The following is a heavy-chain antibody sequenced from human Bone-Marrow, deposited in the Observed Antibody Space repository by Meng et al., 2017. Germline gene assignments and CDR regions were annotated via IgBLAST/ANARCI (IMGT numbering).Heavy chain of an antibody. J-gene: IGHJ5*02. CDR3: ARQARYYDFRVDP. Sequence: QLQLQESGPGLGKPSETLSLTCTVSGGSISSSSYYWGWIRQPPGKGLEWIGNIHYSGMMYYNPSLRSRITISVDTSRNQFSLNLNSVTAADTAVYYCARQARYYDFRVDPWGQGSLVTVSS. CDR2: IHYSGMM. CDR1: GGSISSSSYY. V-gene: IGHV4-39*01. D-gene: IGHD3-3*01.